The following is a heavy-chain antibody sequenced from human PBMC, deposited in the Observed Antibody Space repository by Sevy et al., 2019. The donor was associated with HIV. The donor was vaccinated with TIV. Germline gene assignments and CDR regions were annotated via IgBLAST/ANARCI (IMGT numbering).Heavy chain of an antibody. J-gene: IGHJ6*02. D-gene: IGHD3-3*01. CDR1: GGSISSGGYY. V-gene: IGHV4-31*03. CDR3: ARWHDFWSGYYTGYYYGMDV. Sequence: SETLSLTCTVSGGSISSGGYYWTWIRQHPGKGLEWIGYIYYSGTTYYNPSLKSRVTISVDTSKNQFSLKLSSVTAADTAVYSCARWHDFWSGYYTGYYYGMDVWGQGTTVTVSS. CDR2: IYYSGTT.